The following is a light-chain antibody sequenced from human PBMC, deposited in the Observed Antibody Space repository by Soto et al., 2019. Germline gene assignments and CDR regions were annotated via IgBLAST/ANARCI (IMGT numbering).Light chain of an antibody. CDR3: ISYTDRQSYL. CDR2: DVA. V-gene: IGLV2-14*03. CDR1: SSDVGGSNF. Sequence: QSALTQPASVSASPGQSITISCTGTSSDVGGSNFVSWYQQHPGKPPKLIIYDVATRPSGVSNRFSGSKSGSTASLTISGLQTEDEADYYCISYTDRQSYLFGTGTKLTVL. J-gene: IGLJ1*01.